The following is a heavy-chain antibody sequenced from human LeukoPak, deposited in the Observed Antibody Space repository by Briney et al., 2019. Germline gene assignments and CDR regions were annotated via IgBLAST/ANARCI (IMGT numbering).Heavy chain of an antibody. J-gene: IGHJ4*02. V-gene: IGHV3-74*01. CDR1: GFTFSSYW. D-gene: IGHD6-19*01. CDR3: ARVAVAGELDY. Sequence: GGSLRLSCAASGFTFSSYWMHWVRQAPGKGLVWVSRINSDGSSTSYADSVKGRFTISRDNAKNTLYLRMNSLRAEDTAVYYCARVAVAGELDYWGQGTLVTVSS. CDR2: INSDGSST.